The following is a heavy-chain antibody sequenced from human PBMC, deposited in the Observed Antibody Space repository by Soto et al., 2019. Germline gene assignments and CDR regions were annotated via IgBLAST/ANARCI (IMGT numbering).Heavy chain of an antibody. V-gene: IGHV2-5*02. CDR3: AHHPYYGLGSYSFDY. CDR1: GFSLTTSGVG. J-gene: IGHJ4*02. Sequence: QITLKESGPTLVRPTQTLTLTCTFSGFSLTTSGVGVGWIRQPPGKALEWLAVIYWDDDKRYSSSLKSRLTVXXDXSXTLVVLTTTNMDPVDTATYYCAHHPYYGLGSYSFDYWGQGTLVTVSS. D-gene: IGHD3-10*01. CDR2: IYWDDDK.